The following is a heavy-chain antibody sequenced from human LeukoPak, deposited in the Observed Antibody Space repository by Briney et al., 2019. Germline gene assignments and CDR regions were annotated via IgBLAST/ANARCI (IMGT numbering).Heavy chain of an antibody. D-gene: IGHD4-17*01. V-gene: IGHV4-30-4*01. J-gene: IGHJ4*02. CDR3: ARVDYGDYVQRGYFDY. CDR1: GGSLSSGDYY. Sequence: SQTLSLTCTVSGGSLSSGDYYWSWIRQPPGKGLEWIGYIYYSGSTYYNPSLKSRVTISVDTSKNQFSLKLSSVTAADTAVYYCARVDYGDYVQRGYFDYWGQGTLVTVSS. CDR2: IYYSGST.